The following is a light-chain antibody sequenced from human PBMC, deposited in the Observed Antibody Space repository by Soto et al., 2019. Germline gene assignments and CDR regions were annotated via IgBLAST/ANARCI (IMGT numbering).Light chain of an antibody. V-gene: IGLV2-14*03. Sequence: QSVLTQPASVSGSPGQSITISCTGTSSDVGGYNYVSWYQHHPGKAPKLMIYDVSNRPSGVSNRVSGSKSDNTPSLTISGLQAEDEADYYCSSYTSTSTVVFGGGTKLTVL. J-gene: IGLJ2*01. CDR2: DVS. CDR3: SSYTSTSTVV. CDR1: SSDVGGYNY.